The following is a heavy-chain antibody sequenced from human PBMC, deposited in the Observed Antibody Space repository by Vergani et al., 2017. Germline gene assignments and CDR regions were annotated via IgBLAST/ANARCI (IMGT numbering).Heavy chain of an antibody. Sequence: QVQLVQSGAEVKKPGASVKVSCKASGYTFTSYAMHWVRQAPGQRLEWMGWINAGNGNTKYSQKFQGRVTITRDTSASTAYMELSSLRSEDTAVYYCARDSREQLVYXFDYWGQGTLVTVSS. D-gene: IGHD6-13*01. CDR1: GYTFTSYA. CDR3: ARDSREQLVYXFDY. V-gene: IGHV1-3*01. CDR2: INAGNGNT. J-gene: IGHJ4*02.